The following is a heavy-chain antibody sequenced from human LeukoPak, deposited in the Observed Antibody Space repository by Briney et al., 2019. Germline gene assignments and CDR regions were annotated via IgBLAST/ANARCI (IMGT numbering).Heavy chain of an antibody. D-gene: IGHD6-19*01. CDR1: GYTFTSYG. V-gene: IGHV1-18*01. CDR2: ISAYNGNT. Sequence: GASVKVSCKGSGYTFTSYGIRWVRQAPGQGGEGVGWISAYNGNTNYAQKLQGRDTITRDTATSTAYMELRSLRSDDTAVYYCARDGKIAVAGTAGYWGQGTLVTVSS. CDR3: ARDGKIAVAGTAGY. J-gene: IGHJ4*02.